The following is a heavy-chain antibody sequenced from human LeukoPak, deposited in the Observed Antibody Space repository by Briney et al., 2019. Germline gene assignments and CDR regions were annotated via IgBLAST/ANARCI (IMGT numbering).Heavy chain of an antibody. V-gene: IGHV3-7*01. Sequence: GGSLRLSCAASGFTFSTYWMSWVRQAPGKGLEWVANIKHDGSDRNYVDSVRGRFTISRDNGKNLLHLQMNTLRAEDTAVYYCARELITKWSCGDYWGQGTPVTVS. CDR1: GFTFSTYW. D-gene: IGHD1-20*01. CDR2: IKHDGSDR. J-gene: IGHJ4*02. CDR3: ARELITKWSCGDY.